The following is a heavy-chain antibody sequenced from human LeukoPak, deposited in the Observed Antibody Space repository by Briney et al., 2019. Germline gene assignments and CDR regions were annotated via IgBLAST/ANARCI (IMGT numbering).Heavy chain of an antibody. CDR1: GYSISSGYY. CDR3: ARGGGKGTGLNAFDI. CDR2: IYYSGST. D-gene: IGHD4-23*01. J-gene: IGHJ3*02. Sequence: SETLSLTCTVSGYSISSGYYWGWIRQPPGKGLEWIGYIYYSGSTNYNPSLKSRVTISVDTSKNQFSLKLSSVTAADTAVYYCARGGGKGTGLNAFDIWGQGTMVTVSS. V-gene: IGHV4-61*01.